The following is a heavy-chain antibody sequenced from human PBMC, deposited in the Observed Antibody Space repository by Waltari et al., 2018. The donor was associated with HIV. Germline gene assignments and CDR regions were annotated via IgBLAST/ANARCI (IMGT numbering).Heavy chain of an antibody. J-gene: IGHJ4*02. CDR2: INTDGTYT. CDR3: AVPRCNRANCHFAS. D-gene: IGHD1-1*01. CDR1: GFSFTSSW. V-gene: IGHV3-74*01. Sequence: EVRLEESGGGLVQPGGSLRLSCAASGFSFTSSWMPWVRPVPGKRPEWVSRINTDGTYTNYADAVRGRFSNSRDNAKNTLYLQMNSLKVEDTAVYFCAVPRCNRANCHFASWGQGTLVTVSS.